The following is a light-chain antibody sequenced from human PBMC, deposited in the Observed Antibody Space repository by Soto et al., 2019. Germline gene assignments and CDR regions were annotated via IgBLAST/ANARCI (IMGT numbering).Light chain of an antibody. Sequence: EIVLTQSPVTLSLSPGERATLSCRASQSVSSSYLAWYQKKPGQAPRLLIYGASSRATGIPDRFSGRGSGTDFSLTISRLEPEDFAVYYCQQYGDSPTFGGGTKVDIK. V-gene: IGKV3-20*01. J-gene: IGKJ4*01. CDR2: GAS. CDR1: QSVSSSY. CDR3: QQYGDSPT.